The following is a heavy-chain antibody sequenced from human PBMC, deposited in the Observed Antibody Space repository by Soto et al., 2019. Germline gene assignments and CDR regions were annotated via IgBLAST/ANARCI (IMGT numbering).Heavy chain of an antibody. Sequence: GGSLRLSCAASGFTSSSYDMHWVRQAPGKGLEWVSAISVSGDTYYSVSVKGRFTISRENAMSSLFLQMNSLRADDTAVYYCAKEGCDYVAYYYYHIYFRAKRSTVPVS. CDR3: AKEGCDYVAYYYYHIYF. CDR2: ISVSGDT. J-gene: IGHJ6*03. D-gene: IGHD4-17*01. V-gene: IGHV3-13*01. CDR1: GFTSSSYD.